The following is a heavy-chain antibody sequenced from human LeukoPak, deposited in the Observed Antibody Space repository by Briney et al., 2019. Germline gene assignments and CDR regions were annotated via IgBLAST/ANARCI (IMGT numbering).Heavy chain of an antibody. CDR1: GFTFSHAW. V-gene: IGHV3-15*04. Sequence: GGSLRLSCATSGFTFSHAWMSWVRQAPGKGLEWVGRIESKTDGGTTDYAAPVKGRFTISRDDSKNTLYLQMNSLKTEDTAVYYCTTPLSRLLGPYYYMDVWGKGTTVTVSS. J-gene: IGHJ6*03. D-gene: IGHD2/OR15-2a*01. CDR3: TTPLSRLLGPYYYMDV. CDR2: IESKTDGGTT.